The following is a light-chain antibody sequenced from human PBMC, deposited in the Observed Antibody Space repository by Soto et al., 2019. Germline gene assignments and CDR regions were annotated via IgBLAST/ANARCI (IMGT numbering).Light chain of an antibody. CDR2: DAS. Sequence: IQLTQSPSSLSASVGDRVTITCRVSQDSTKYLAWYQQTPGKAPNLLIYDASTLQSGVPSRFSGSGSGTDFTFTISNLQPEDIETDYCQHYDNFTITFGQGTRLEIK. J-gene: IGKJ5*01. CDR1: QDSTKY. CDR3: QHYDNFTIT. V-gene: IGKV1-33*01.